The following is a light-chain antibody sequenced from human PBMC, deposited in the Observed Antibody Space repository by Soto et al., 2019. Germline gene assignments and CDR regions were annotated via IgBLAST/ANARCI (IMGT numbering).Light chain of an antibody. CDR1: QSVSSNY. J-gene: IGKJ1*01. CDR2: GTS. CDR3: QQFGSAWT. V-gene: IGKV3-20*01. Sequence: DIVLTQSPGTLSLSPGERATLSCRATQSVSSNYLAWYQQKPGQAPRLLIYGTSSRATGIPDRFSGSGSGTDFTLTISRVEPEDFAVYYCQQFGSAWTFGQGTKVEIK.